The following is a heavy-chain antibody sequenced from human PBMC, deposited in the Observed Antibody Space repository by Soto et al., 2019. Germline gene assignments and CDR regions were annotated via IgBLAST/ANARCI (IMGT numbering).Heavy chain of an antibody. CDR2: ISSSSSYI. CDR3: ARDLPDYVWGSYHHYGMDV. D-gene: IGHD3-16*02. V-gene: IGHV3-21*01. J-gene: IGHJ6*02. Sequence: GGSLRLSCAASGFTFSSYSMNWVRQAPGKGLEWVSSISSSSSYIYYADSVKGRFTISRDNAKNSLYLQMNSLRAEDTAVYYCARDLPDYVWGSYHHYGMDVWGHGTTVTVSS. CDR1: GFTFSSYS.